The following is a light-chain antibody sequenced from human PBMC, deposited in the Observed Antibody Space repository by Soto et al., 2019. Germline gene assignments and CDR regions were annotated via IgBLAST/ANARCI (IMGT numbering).Light chain of an antibody. CDR1: SGDVGAYNY. V-gene: IGLV2-14*01. CDR3: SSFTNTYSYV. CDR2: DVG. Sequence: ALTQPASVSGSPGQSITISCTGTSGDVGAYNYVSWYQQHPGKAPRLMIYDVGNRPSGASNRFSGSKSGNTASLTISGLQAEDEADYYCSSFTNTYSYVFGTGTKVTVL. J-gene: IGLJ1*01.